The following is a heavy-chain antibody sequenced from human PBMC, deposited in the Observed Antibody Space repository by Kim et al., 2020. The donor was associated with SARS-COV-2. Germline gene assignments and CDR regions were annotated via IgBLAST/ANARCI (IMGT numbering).Heavy chain of an antibody. Sequence: SETLSLTCTVSGGSISSYYWSWIRQPPGKGLEWIGYIYYSGSTNYNPSLKSRVTISVDTSKNQFSLKLSSVTAADTAVYYCARGGITMVRGFRGDWFDPWGQGTLVTVSS. CDR2: IYYSGST. D-gene: IGHD3-10*01. CDR1: GGSISSYY. V-gene: IGHV4-59*01. CDR3: ARGGITMVRGFRGDWFDP. J-gene: IGHJ5*02.